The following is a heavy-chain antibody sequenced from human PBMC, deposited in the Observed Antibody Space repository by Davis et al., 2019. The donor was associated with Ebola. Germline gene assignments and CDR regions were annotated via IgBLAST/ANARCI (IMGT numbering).Heavy chain of an antibody. V-gene: IGHV3-21*04. CDR3: ASSSYRFGDLISYFFDY. D-gene: IGHD3-10*01. J-gene: IGHJ4*02. Sequence: GESLKLSCAASGFTFSTYSMSWVRQAPGKALEWVSSISSDSDYIYYADSAKGRFTISRDNSKNTLSLQMNNLRAGDTAVYYCASSSYRFGDLISYFFDYWGQGTPVTVSS. CDR2: ISSDSDYI. CDR1: GFTFSTYS.